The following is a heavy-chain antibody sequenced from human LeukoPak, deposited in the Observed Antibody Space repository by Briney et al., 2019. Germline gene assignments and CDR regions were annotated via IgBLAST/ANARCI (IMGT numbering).Heavy chain of an antibody. Sequence: RSSETLSLTCTVSGASFSNDYHWGWIRQSPGKGLEWIGTMGYGGRTYFSPSLKSRVSLSIDMSSTYFSLILKSVSTADTAVYYCARTKGRAVGQTAFQYWGQGTLVTVSA. CDR3: ARTKGRAVGQTAFQY. CDR1: GASFSNDYH. D-gene: IGHD1-26*01. V-gene: IGHV4-39*07. CDR2: MGYGGRT. J-gene: IGHJ4*02.